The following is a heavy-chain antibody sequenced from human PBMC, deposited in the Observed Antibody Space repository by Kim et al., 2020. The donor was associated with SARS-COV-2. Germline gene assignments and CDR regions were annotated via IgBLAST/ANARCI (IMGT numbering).Heavy chain of an antibody. Sequence: GGSLRLSCAASGFTFDHSAMHWVRQAPGKGLEWVSLISGNGETKYYADSVEGLFTISIDNSKNSLYLQMNSLRTEDTAVYYCVRASGWLPRSWGQGTLVTVSA. CDR2: ISGNGETK. V-gene: IGHV3-43*02. CDR3: VRASGWLPRS. CDR1: GFTFDHSA. D-gene: IGHD6-19*01. J-gene: IGHJ5*02.